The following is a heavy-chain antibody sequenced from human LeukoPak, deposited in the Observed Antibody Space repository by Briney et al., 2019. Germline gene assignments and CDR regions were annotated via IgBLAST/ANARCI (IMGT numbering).Heavy chain of an antibody. CDR1: GFTFSTYG. D-gene: IGHD3-10*01. CDR2: ISSSSSYI. Sequence: GRSLRLSCATSGFTFSTYGIHWVRQAPGKGLEWVSSISSSSSYIYYADSVKGRFTISRDNAKNSLYLQMNSLRAEDTAVYYCARAFLGGGWYWGQGTLVTVSS. J-gene: IGHJ4*02. V-gene: IGHV3-21*01. CDR3: ARAFLGGGWY.